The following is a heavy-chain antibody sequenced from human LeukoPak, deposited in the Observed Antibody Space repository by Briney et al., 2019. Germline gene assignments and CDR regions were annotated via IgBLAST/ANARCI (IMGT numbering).Heavy chain of an antibody. CDR1: GGSISSGSYY. V-gene: IGHV4-61*02. CDR2: IHTSGST. CDR3: ARDPINYGSGSYGDY. Sequence: SETLSLTCTVSGGSISSGSYYWSWIRQPAGKGLEWIGRIHTSGSTNYNPSLKSRVTISVDTSKNQFSLKLSSVTAADTAVYYCARDPINYGSGSYGDYWGQGTLVTVSS. D-gene: IGHD3-10*01. J-gene: IGHJ4*02.